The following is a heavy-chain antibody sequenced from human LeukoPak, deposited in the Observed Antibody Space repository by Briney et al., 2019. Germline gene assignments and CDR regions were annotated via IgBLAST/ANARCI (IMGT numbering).Heavy chain of an antibody. CDR3: ARRRDFDY. Sequence: PGGSLRLSCAASGFILSTYSMNWVRQAPGKGLEWVSYISSSGNTIYYADSLKGRFTISRDNAKNSLFLQMNSLRAEDTAVYYCARRRDFDYWGQGTLVAVSS. J-gene: IGHJ4*02. V-gene: IGHV3-48*04. CDR2: ISSSGNTI. CDR1: GFILSTYS. D-gene: IGHD6-6*01.